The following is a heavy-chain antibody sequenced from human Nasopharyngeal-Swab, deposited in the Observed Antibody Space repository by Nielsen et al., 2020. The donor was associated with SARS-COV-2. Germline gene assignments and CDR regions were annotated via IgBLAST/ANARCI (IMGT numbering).Heavy chain of an antibody. CDR2: IIWNGDSS. D-gene: IGHD4-23*01. CDR1: GFTFDDHA. V-gene: IGHV3-9*01. J-gene: IGHJ3*02. Sequence: GGSLRLSCAASGFTFDDHAMHWVRHAPGKGLEWVSGIIWNGDSSGYADSVKGRFTISRDSAKKSLYLQMNSLRPDDTALYYCAKDKGRGISPVEGSLDIWGQGTMVTVSS. CDR3: AKDKGRGISPVEGSLDI.